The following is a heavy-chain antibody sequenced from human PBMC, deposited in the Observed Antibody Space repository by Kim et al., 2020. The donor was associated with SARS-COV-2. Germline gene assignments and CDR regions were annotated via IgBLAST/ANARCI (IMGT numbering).Heavy chain of an antibody. CDR3: ARLVPAASYFDY. D-gene: IGHD2-2*01. J-gene: IGHJ4*02. V-gene: IGHV5-51*01. Sequence: RYSPPFQGQVTISADKSISTAYLQWSSLKASDTAMYYCARLVPAASYFDYWGQGTLVTVSS.